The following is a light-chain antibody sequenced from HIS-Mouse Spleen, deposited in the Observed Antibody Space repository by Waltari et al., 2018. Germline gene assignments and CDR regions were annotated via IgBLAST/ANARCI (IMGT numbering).Light chain of an antibody. V-gene: IGLV2-23*03. CDR3: CSYAGSSTFEV. J-gene: IGLJ2*01. Sequence: QSALTQPASVSGSPGQSITLSCTGTSRDVGSYNLVPWYQQHPGKAPKLMIYEGSKRPSGVSNRFSGSKSGNTASLTISGLQAEDEADYYCCSYAGSSTFEVFGGGTKLTVL. CDR2: EGS. CDR1: SRDVGSYNL.